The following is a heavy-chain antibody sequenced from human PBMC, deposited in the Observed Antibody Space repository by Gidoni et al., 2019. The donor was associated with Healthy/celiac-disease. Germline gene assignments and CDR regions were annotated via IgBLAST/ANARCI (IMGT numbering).Heavy chain of an antibody. CDR3: ARESLRGVEEDY. CDR1: GFTFSSYS. J-gene: IGHJ4*02. V-gene: IGHV3-21*01. D-gene: IGHD3-10*01. Sequence: EVQLVESGGGLVKPGGSLRLSCAASGFTFSSYSMNWVRQAPGKGLEWVSSISSSSSYIYYADSVKGRFTISRDNAKNSLYLQMNSLRAEDTAVYYCARESLRGVEEDYWGQGTLVTVSS. CDR2: ISSSSSYI.